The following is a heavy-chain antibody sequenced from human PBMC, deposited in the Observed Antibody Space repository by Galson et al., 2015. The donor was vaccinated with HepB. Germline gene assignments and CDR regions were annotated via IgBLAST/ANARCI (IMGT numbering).Heavy chain of an antibody. D-gene: IGHD5-18*01. CDR3: ARAEWAGYSYGRFDY. Sequence: SLRLSCAASGFTFSSYGMHWVRQAPGKGLEWVAVIWYDGSNKYYADSVKGRFTISRDNSKNTLYLQMNSLRAEDTAVYYCARAEWAGYSYGRFDYWGQGTLVTVSS. V-gene: IGHV3-33*01. CDR1: GFTFSSYG. CDR2: IWYDGSNK. J-gene: IGHJ4*02.